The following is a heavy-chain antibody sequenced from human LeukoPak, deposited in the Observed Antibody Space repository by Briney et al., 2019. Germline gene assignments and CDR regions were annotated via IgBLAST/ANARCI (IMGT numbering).Heavy chain of an antibody. J-gene: IGHJ4*02. CDR1: GGSFSGYY. CDR3: ARDSNEYFDY. V-gene: IGHV4-34*01. Sequence: PSETLSLTCAVYGGSFSGYYWSWIRQPPGKGLEWIGEINHSGSTNYNPSLKSRVTISVDTSKNQFSLKLSSVTAADTAVYYCARDSNEYFDYWGQGTLVTVSS. D-gene: IGHD2-8*01. CDR2: INHSGST.